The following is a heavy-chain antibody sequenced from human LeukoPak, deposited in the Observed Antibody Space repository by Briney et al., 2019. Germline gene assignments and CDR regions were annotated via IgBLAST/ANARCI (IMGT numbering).Heavy chain of an antibody. CDR1: GFTFSSYA. CDR3: AKDYYDSSGYDAFDI. CDR2: ISGSGGST. V-gene: IGHV3-23*01. J-gene: IGHJ3*02. Sequence: GGSLRLSCAASGFTFSSYAMSWVRQAPGKGLEWVSAISGSGGSTYYADSAKGRFTISRDNSKNTLYLQMNSLRAEDTAVYYCAKDYYDSSGYDAFDIWGQGTMVTVSS. D-gene: IGHD3-22*01.